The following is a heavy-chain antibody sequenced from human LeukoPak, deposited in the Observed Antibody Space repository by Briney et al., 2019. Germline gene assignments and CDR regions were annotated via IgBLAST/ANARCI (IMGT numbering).Heavy chain of an antibody. D-gene: IGHD3-3*01. V-gene: IGHV3-30*02. CDR2: IRYDGSNK. CDR1: GFTFSSYG. CDR3: ARDVRGITIFGVVTEEAFDI. J-gene: IGHJ3*02. Sequence: GGSLRLSCAASGFTFSSYGMHWVRQAPGKGLEWVAFIRYDGSNKYYADSVKGRFTISRDNSKNTLYLQMNSLRAEDTAVYYCARDVRGITIFGVVTEEAFDIWGQGTMVTVSS.